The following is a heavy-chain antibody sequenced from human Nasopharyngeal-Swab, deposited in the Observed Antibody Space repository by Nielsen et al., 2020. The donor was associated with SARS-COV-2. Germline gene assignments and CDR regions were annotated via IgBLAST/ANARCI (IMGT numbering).Heavy chain of an antibody. Sequence: RQAPGKGLEWIGEINHSGNTNYNPSLKSRVTISVDTSKNQFSLKLSSVTAADTAVYYCARGRRVVRGVIMTNYYYYYYMDVWGKGTTVTVSS. J-gene: IGHJ6*03. D-gene: IGHD3-10*01. CDR3: ARGRRVVRGVIMTNYYYYYYMDV. CDR2: INHSGNT. V-gene: IGHV4-34*01.